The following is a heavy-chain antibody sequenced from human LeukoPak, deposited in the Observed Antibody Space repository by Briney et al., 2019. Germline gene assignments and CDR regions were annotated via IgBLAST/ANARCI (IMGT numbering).Heavy chain of an antibody. D-gene: IGHD2-2*01. CDR3: ARAYCGRTSCYFDF. CDR1: GYTFSYHG. CDR2: ISALSGKT. J-gene: IGHJ3*01. Sequence: ASVKVSCKTSGYTFSYHGITWVRQAPGQGLEWMGWISALSGKTNYARNLQGRVTMTTDTSTSTAYMELRSLRSDDTAVYYCARAYCGRTSCYFDFWGQGTMVTVSS. V-gene: IGHV1-18*01.